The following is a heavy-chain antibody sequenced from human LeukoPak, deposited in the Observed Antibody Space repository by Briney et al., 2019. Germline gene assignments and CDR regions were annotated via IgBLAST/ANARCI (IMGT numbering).Heavy chain of an antibody. D-gene: IGHD1-26*01. Sequence: ALVKVSCKASGYTFTGYYMHWVRQAPGQGLEWMGWINPNSGGTNYAQKFQGRVTMTRDTSISTAYMELSRLRSDDTAVYYCAREWELRVGFDYWGQGTLVTVSS. J-gene: IGHJ4*02. CDR1: GYTFTGYY. CDR3: AREWELRVGFDY. CDR2: INPNSGGT. V-gene: IGHV1-2*02.